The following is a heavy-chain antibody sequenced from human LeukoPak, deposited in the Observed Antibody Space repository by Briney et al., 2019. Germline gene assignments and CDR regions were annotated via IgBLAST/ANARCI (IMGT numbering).Heavy chain of an antibody. J-gene: IGHJ4*02. CDR3: AREVSARGGGY. D-gene: IGHD3-16*01. CDR2: MNPNSGNT. V-gene: IGHV1-8*01. Sequence: ASVKFSCKASGYTFTSYNINWVRKATGQGLEWMGWMNPNSGNTGYAQKFQGRVTMTRNTSISTAYMELSSLRSEDTAVFCCAREVSARGGGYWGQGTLVTVSS. CDR1: GYTFTSYN.